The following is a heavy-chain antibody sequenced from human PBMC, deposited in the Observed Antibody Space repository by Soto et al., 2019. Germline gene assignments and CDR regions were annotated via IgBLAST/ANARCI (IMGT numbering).Heavy chain of an antibody. CDR2: ISSSSSTI. Sequence: GGSLRLSCAASGFTFSSYSMNWVRQAPGKGLEWVSYISSSSSTIYYADSVKGRFTISRDNAKNSLYLQMNSLRDEDTAVYYCARDRPRVGVVYWYFDLWGRGTLVTVSS. V-gene: IGHV3-48*02. CDR3: ARDRPRVGVVYWYFDL. D-gene: IGHD3-3*01. CDR1: GFTFSSYS. J-gene: IGHJ2*01.